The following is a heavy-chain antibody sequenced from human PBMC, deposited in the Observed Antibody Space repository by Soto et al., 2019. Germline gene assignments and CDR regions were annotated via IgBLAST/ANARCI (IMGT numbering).Heavy chain of an antibody. V-gene: IGHV1-2*02. CDR1: GYTFTGYY. CDR2: INPNSGGT. J-gene: IGHJ4*02. CDR3: ARIGSVVAARFGDY. D-gene: IGHD2-15*01. Sequence: ASVKVSCKACGYTFTGYYMHWVRQAPGQGLEWMGWINPNSGGTNYAQKFQGRVTMTRDKSISTAYLQWSSLKASDTAMYYCARIGSVVAARFGDYWGQGTLVTVSS.